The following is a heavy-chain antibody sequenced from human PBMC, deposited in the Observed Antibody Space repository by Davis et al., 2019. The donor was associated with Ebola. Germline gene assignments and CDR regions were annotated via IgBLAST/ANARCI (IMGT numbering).Heavy chain of an antibody. CDR3: ARDRQLASSYYYYGMDV. D-gene: IGHD6-6*01. V-gene: IGHV3-30-3*01. CDR1: GFTVSSNY. J-gene: IGHJ6*02. Sequence: PGGSLRLSCAASGFTVSSNYMSWVRQAPGKGLEWVAVISYDGSNKYYADSVKGRFTISRDNSKNTLYLQMNSLRAEDTAVYYCARDRQLASSYYYYGMDVWGQGTTVTVSS. CDR2: ISYDGSNK.